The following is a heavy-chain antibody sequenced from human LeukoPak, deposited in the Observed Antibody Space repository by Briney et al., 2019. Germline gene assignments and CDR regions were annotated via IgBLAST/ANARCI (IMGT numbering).Heavy chain of an antibody. Sequence: ASVTVSCKVSGYTLTELSMHWVRQAPGKGLEWMGNFDPGDAETIYAQKFQGRLTMTEDRSTDTAYMELSSLRSEDTAVYYRATGKRSNDAFDIWGQGTLVTVSS. CDR1: GYTLTELS. D-gene: IGHD1-1*01. CDR3: ATGKRSNDAFDI. CDR2: FDPGDAET. J-gene: IGHJ3*02. V-gene: IGHV1-24*01.